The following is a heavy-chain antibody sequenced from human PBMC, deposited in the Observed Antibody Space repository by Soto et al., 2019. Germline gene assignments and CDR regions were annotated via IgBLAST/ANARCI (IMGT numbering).Heavy chain of an antibody. Sequence: GGSLRLSCAASGFTFSSYWMHWVRQAPWKGLVWVSRINSDGSSTYYADSVKGRFTISKDNAKNTLYLQMNSLRAEDTAVYYWARHLAGNRHYWAKETLVTVSS. CDR3: ARHLAGNRHY. J-gene: IGHJ4*02. D-gene: IGHD3-10*01. CDR2: INSDGSST. CDR1: GFTFSSYW. V-gene: IGHV3-74*01.